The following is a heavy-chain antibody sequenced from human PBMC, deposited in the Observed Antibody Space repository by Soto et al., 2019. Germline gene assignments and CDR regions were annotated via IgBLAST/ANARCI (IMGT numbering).Heavy chain of an antibody. Sequence: GASVKVSCKASGGTFSSYAISWVRQAPGQGLEWMGGIIPIFGTANYAQKFQGRVTITADGSTSTAYMELSSLRSEDTAVYYCARDKYQGDAFDIWGQGTMVTVS. J-gene: IGHJ3*02. D-gene: IGHD2-2*01. CDR1: GGTFSSYA. V-gene: IGHV1-69*13. CDR2: IIPIFGTA. CDR3: ARDKYQGDAFDI.